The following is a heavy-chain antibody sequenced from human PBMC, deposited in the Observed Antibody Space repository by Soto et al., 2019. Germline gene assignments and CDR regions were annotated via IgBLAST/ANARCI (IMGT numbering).Heavy chain of an antibody. CDR2: ITWGGSA. J-gene: IGHJ6*02. V-gene: IGHV3-23*01. CDR3: AKEKTSSTYDGLDV. Sequence: EVQLLESGGGLIHPGGSLRLSCAGSGFTFSDYGMSWVRQAPGKGLEWVSGITWGGSAYYAESVRGRFIISRDSSKNTIYVQMNSLRAEDTAIYYCAKEKTSSTYDGLDVWGQGAPVTGSS. CDR1: GFTFSDYG.